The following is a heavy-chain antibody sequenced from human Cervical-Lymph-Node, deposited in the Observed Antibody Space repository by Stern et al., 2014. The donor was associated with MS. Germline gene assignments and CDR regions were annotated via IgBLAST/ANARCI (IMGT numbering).Heavy chain of an antibody. CDR3: ARGAYCGGDCYWGWFDS. V-gene: IGHV1-69*01. CDR1: GDTFSDHS. D-gene: IGHD2-21*02. J-gene: IGHJ5*01. CDR2: IIPLFGAA. Sequence: QVQLVQSGAEVKRPGSSVTVSCKSSGDTFSDHSISWVRRAPGHGLEWVGGIIPLFGAANYAQMFQGRVTITADESTTTAYMELSSLRSEDTAIYYCARGAYCGGDCYWGWFDSWGQGTLVTVSS.